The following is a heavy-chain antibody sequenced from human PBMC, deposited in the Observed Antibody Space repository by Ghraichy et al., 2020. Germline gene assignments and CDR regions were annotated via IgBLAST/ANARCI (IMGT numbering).Heavy chain of an antibody. Sequence: GGSLRLSCAASGFTFSRYAMSWVRQAPGKGLQWVSAMNESGGSTYYADSMNGRFTISRDNSKSTLFLQMNNLRPEDTAIYYCAKEDSGYGTSTSCHLVGLEDRGRGITVTVAS. CDR3: AKEDSGYGTSTSCHLVGLED. CDR2: MNESGGST. J-gene: IGHJ6*02. V-gene: IGHV3-23*01. CDR1: GFTFSRYA. D-gene: IGHD2-2*01.